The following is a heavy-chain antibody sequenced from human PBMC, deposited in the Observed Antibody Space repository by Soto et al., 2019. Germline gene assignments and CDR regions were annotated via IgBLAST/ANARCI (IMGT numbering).Heavy chain of an antibody. CDR2: IHHSGST. CDR1: GGSFDGYY. J-gene: IGHJ4*02. D-gene: IGHD3-3*01. Sequence: SETLSLPCALYGGSFDGYYWSWIRQSPGKGLEWIGEIHHSGSTKYNPSLKSRVSLSVDTSTKQFSLKMTSMTAADRGVYYCAREVDSWSGYLFWGQGTPVTVSS. V-gene: IGHV4-34*01. CDR3: AREVDSWSGYLF.